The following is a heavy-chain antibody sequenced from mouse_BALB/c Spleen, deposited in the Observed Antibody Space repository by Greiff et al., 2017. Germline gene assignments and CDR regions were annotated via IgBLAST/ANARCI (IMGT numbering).Heavy chain of an antibody. D-gene: IGHD1-1*01. V-gene: IGHV1-54*01. J-gene: IGHJ1*01. CDR3: ARKDYYGGYFEV. Sequence: QVQLQQSGAELVRPGTSVKVSCKASGYAFTNHLIAWVKQRPGQGLEWIGVINPGSGGTNYTEKFKGKATLTADKSSSTAYMQLSSLTSDDSAVYFCARKDYYGGYFEVWGAGTTVTVSS. CDR1: GYAFTNHL. CDR2: INPGSGGT.